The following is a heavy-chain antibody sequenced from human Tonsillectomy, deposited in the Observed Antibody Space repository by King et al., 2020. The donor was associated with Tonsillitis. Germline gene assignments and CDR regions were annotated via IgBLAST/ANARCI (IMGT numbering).Heavy chain of an antibody. CDR1: GFTFSSYA. D-gene: IGHD5-18*01. CDR2: ISLDGSNK. Sequence: QVQLVESGGGVVQPGRSLRLSCAASGFTFSSYAMHWVRQAPGKGLEWVAVISLDGSNKYYADSVKGRFTISRDNSKNTLYLQMNSLRAEDTAVYYCARDPAETAKWYFDLWGRGTLVTVSS. V-gene: IGHV3-30*01. CDR3: ARDPAETAKWYFDL. J-gene: IGHJ2*01.